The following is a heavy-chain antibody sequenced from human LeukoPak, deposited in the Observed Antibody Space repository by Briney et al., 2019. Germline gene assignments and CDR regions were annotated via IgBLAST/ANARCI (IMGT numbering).Heavy chain of an antibody. CDR2: INPSGGST. D-gene: IGHD2-2*01. J-gene: IGHJ6*02. V-gene: IGHV1-46*01. CDR1: GYTFTSYY. CDR3: AREDCSSTSCYGMDV. Sequence: GASVKVSCKASGYTFTSYYMHWVRQAPGQGLEWMGIINPSGGSTSYAQKFQGRVTMTRDTSTSTVYMELSSLRSEDTAVYYCAREDCSSTSCYGMDVWGQGTTVTVSS.